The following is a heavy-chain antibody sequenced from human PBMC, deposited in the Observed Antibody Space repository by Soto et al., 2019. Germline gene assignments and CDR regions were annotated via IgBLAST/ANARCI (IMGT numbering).Heavy chain of an antibody. Sequence: TLSLTCTVSCCSISSGDYYLSCMRQPPGKGLEWIGYIYYSGSTYYNPSLKSRVTISVDTSKNQFSLKLSSVTAADTAVYYWARNPITMIRYFDLWGRGTLVTVSS. J-gene: IGHJ2*01. CDR3: ARNPITMIRYFDL. V-gene: IGHV4-30-4*01. D-gene: IGHD3-22*01. CDR2: IYYSGST. CDR1: CCSISSGDYY.